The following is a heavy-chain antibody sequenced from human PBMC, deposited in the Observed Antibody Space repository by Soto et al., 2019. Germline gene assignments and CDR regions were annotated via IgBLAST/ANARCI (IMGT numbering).Heavy chain of an antibody. D-gene: IGHD6-13*01. CDR2: INHSGST. J-gene: IGHJ4*02. CDR3: ARFSSSCDDFDY. CDR1: VGSFSGYY. V-gene: IGHV4-34*01. Sequence: PSETLSLTCAVYVGSFSGYYWRLIRQPPGKGLEWIGEINHSGSTNYNPSLKSRVTISVDTSKNQFSLKLSSVTAADTAVYYCARFSSSCDDFDYWGQGTLVTVSS.